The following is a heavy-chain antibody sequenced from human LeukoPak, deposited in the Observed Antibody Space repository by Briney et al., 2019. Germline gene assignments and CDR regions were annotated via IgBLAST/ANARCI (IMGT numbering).Heavy chain of an antibody. CDR2: ITDAVGST. V-gene: IGHV3-23*01. CDR3: AKEIFSGLLYIDY. Sequence: GGSLRLSCGASGFIFSSYWMSWVRQAPGKGLEWVSAITDAVGSTHYADSVKGRFTISSDNSKNTVYLQMNSLRPEDMAVYYCAKEIFSGLLYIDYWGQGTLVTVSS. D-gene: IGHD5-12*01. J-gene: IGHJ4*02. CDR1: GFIFSSYW.